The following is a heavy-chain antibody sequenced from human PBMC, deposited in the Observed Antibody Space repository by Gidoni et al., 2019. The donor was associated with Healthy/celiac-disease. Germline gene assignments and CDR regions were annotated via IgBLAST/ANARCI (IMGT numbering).Heavy chain of an antibody. CDR3: ARGGYDSSGYYGLSYFDY. V-gene: IGHV3-21*01. J-gene: IGHJ4*02. Sequence: EVQLVESGGGLVKPGGSLRLSCAASGFTFSSYSMNWVRQAPGKGLEWVSSISSSSSYIYYADSVKGRFTISRDNAKNSLYLQMNSLRAEDTAVYYCARGGYDSSGYYGLSYFDYWGQGTLVTVSS. CDR1: GFTFSSYS. CDR2: ISSSSSYI. D-gene: IGHD3-22*01.